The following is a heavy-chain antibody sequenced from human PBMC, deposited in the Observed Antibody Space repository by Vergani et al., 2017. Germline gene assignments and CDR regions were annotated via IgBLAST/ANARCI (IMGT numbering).Heavy chain of an antibody. CDR2: ISFNGLTV. CDR3: ARGGLYSFYYFMNV. D-gene: IGHD2/OR15-2a*01. J-gene: IGHJ6*03. Sequence: EVELVDSGGKVVRPGGSLRLSCVASGFRFDQYGMMWVRQSPGKGPEWVAGISFNGLTVGYSESVEGGFTISRDNSKKSLFLQMSNVRAEDTASYHCARGGLYSFYYFMNVWGNGTTVKVSS. V-gene: IGHV3-20*01. CDR1: GFRFDQYG.